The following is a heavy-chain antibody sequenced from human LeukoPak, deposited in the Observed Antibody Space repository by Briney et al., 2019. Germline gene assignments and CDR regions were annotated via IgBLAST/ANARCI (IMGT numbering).Heavy chain of an antibody. J-gene: IGHJ5*02. CDR3: ARAGYCSSTSCQRTSNWFDP. CDR1: GYTFTSYG. Sequence: GASVKVSCKASGYTFTSYGISWVRQAPGQGLEWMGWISAYNGNTNYAQKLQGRVTMTTDTSTSTAYMELRSLRSDDTAVYYCARAGYCSSTSCQRTSNWFDPWGQGTLVTVSS. D-gene: IGHD2-2*01. V-gene: IGHV1-18*01. CDR2: ISAYNGNT.